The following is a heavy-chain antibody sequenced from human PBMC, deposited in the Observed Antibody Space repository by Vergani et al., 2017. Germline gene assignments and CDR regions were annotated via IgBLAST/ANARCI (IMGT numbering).Heavy chain of an antibody. J-gene: IGHJ4*02. Sequence: EVQLLESGGSLKQPGGSVRLSCAASGVTFSTYAMSWVRQAPGKGLEWVSAISGSGGSTYYADSVKGRFTISRDNSKNTLYLQMNSLRAEDTAVYYCAKDLCAVLSEDYWGQGTLVTVSS. D-gene: IGHD4/OR15-4a*01. CDR2: ISGSGGST. V-gene: IGHV3-23*01. CDR1: GVTFSTYA. CDR3: AKDLCAVLSEDY.